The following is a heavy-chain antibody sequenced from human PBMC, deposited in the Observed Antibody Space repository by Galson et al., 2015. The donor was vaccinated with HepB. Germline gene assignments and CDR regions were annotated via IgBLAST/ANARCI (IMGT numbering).Heavy chain of an antibody. D-gene: IGHD5-18*01. J-gene: IGHJ2*01. CDR3: ARASNTANHWHFDL. CDR2: TRDKANSYTT. V-gene: IGHV3-72*01. CDR1: GFSLSDHY. Sequence: SLRLSCAASGFSLSDHYMDWVRQAPGKGLEWVGRTRDKANSYTTEYAASLKGRFGVSRDDSKNSLHLQMDNLKTEDTAVYYCARASNTANHWHFDLWGRGTLVTVSS.